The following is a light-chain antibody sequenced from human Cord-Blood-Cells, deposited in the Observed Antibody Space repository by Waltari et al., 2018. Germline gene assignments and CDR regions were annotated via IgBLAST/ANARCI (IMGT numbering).Light chain of an antibody. Sequence: QSVLTQPPSATGTPGQRVTISCSGSSPHTGSNYVYWYQQLPGTAPKLLIYRNNQRPSGVPDRFSGSKSGTSASLAISGLRSEDEADYYCAAWDDSLSGPWVFGGGTKLTVL. J-gene: IGLJ3*02. CDR1: SPHTGSNY. CDR3: AAWDDSLSGPWV. V-gene: IGLV1-47*01. CDR2: RNN.